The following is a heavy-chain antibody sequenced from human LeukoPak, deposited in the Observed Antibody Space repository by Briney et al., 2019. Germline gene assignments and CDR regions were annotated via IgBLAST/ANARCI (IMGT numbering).Heavy chain of an antibody. CDR2: IYYSGST. D-gene: IGHD6-6*01. V-gene: IGHV4-59*01. Sequence: PSETLSLTCTVSGGSISSYYWSWIRQPPGKGLEWIGYIYYSGSTSYNPSLKSRVTISVDMSKNQFSLKLTSVTAADTAFYYCARGRAIAARDYWGQGTLVTVSS. CDR1: GGSISSYY. J-gene: IGHJ4*02. CDR3: ARGRAIAARDY.